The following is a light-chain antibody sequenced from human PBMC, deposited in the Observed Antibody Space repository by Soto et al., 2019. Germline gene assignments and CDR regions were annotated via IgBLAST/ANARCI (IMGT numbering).Light chain of an antibody. CDR3: QQRSSWPFT. V-gene: IGKV3D-11*03. CDR2: ATS. J-gene: IGKJ3*01. CDR1: QIVRSN. Sequence: EMMLTQSPGTLSLSPGDRATLSWGASQIVRSNSLAWYQQKHGQAPRLLIYATSNRATGIPARFSGSGYGTDFNLTISSLEPEDFAVYYCQQRSSWPFTFGPGTKVDIK.